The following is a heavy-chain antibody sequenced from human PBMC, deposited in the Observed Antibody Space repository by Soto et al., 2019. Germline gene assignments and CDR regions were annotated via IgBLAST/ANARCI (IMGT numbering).Heavy chain of an antibody. CDR2: IYRGGST. V-gene: IGHV3-53*01. Sequence: EVQLVESGGGLIQPGGSLRLSCAASGFTVSSSYMSWVRQAPGKGLEWVSVIYRGGSTYYADSVKGRFTISRDNSKSTLSLQMNSLRAEDTAVYYCARGPPFDYWGQGTLVTVSS. CDR1: GFTVSSSY. CDR3: ARGPPFDY. J-gene: IGHJ4*02.